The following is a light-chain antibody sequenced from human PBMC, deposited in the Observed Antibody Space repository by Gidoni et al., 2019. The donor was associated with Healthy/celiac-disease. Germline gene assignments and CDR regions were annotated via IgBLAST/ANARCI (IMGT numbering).Light chain of an antibody. CDR1: QSVSSSY. CDR3: QQYGSSPPYT. V-gene: IGKV3-20*01. Sequence: EIVLTHSPGTLSLSPGERATLSCRASQSVSSSYLAWYQQKPGQAPRLLIYGASSRATGIPDRLSGSGSGKDCTLTISRLEPEDFAVYYCQQYGSSPPYTFGQGTKLEIK. CDR2: GAS. J-gene: IGKJ2*01.